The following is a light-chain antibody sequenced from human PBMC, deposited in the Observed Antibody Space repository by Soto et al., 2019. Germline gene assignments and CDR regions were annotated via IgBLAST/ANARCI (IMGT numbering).Light chain of an antibody. CDR3: SAYTNIGTLV. CDR1: RDDVGGYNY. V-gene: IGLV2-14*01. Sequence: QSVLTQPASVSGSPGQSITISCTGTRDDVGGYNYVSWYQQYPGKAPKLMIYEVSYRPSGVSNLFSGSRSGHTASLRISGLQAEDEADYYCSAYTNIGTLVFGGGTKVTVL. CDR2: EVS. J-gene: IGLJ3*02.